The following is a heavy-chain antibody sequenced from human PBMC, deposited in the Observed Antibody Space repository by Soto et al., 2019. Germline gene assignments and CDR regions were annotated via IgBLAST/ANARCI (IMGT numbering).Heavy chain of an antibody. Sequence: GASVKVSCKASGYTFTTYAIHWVRQAPGQRLEWMGWINPGNGNTKYSQTFQGRVTFTADTSASTAYMDLSSLTSEDTAVYYCAREGLNSRLWFDPWGQGTLVTVSS. CDR2: INPGNGNT. CDR3: AREGLNSRLWFDP. D-gene: IGHD6-25*01. J-gene: IGHJ5*02. V-gene: IGHV1-3*01. CDR1: GYTFTTYA.